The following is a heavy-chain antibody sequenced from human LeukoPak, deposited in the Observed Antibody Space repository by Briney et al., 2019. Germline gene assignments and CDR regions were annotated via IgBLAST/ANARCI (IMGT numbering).Heavy chain of an antibody. CDR2: ISGSGGST. CDR1: GFTFGSYA. CDR3: ARGIKQWLKEDY. J-gene: IGHJ4*02. Sequence: GGSLRLSCAASGFTFGSYAMSWVRQAPGKGLEWVSAISGSGGSTYYADSVKGRFTISRDNSKNTLYLQMNSLRAEDTAVYYCARGIKQWLKEDYWGQGTLVTVSS. D-gene: IGHD6-19*01. V-gene: IGHV3-23*01.